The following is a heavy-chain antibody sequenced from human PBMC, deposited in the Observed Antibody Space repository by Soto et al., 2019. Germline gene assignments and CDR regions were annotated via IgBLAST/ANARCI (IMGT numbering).Heavy chain of an antibody. V-gene: IGHV4-34*01. J-gene: IGHJ4*02. Sequence: PSETLSLTCAVYGGSFSGYYWSWIRQPPGKGLEWIGEINHSGSTNYNPSLKSRVTISVDTSKNQFSLKLSSVTAADTAVYYCAGRLYYYDSSGYYYPVDYWGQGTLVTVSS. D-gene: IGHD3-22*01. CDR2: INHSGST. CDR3: AGRLYYYDSSGYYYPVDY. CDR1: GGSFSGYY.